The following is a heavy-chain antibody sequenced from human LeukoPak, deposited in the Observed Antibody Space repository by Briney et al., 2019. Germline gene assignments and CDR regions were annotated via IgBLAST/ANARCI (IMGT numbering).Heavy chain of an antibody. Sequence: GSLRPSCAASGFTFSSYAMHWVRQAPGKGLEWVAVISYDGSNKYYADSVKGRFTISRDNSKNTLYLQMNSLRAEDTAVYYCARAHYARIAAAGTVRIDYWGQGTLVTVSS. D-gene: IGHD6-13*01. J-gene: IGHJ4*02. CDR2: ISYDGSNK. CDR3: ARAHYARIAAAGTVRIDY. V-gene: IGHV3-30*04. CDR1: GFTFSSYA.